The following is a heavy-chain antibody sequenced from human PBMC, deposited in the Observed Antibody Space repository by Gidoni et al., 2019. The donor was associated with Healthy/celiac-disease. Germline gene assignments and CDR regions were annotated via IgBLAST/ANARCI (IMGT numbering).Heavy chain of an antibody. CDR2: ISSGSRYI. CDR3: ARERDYGGNSPPFDY. Sequence: EVQLVESGGGMVKPGGSLTLSCAASGFTFSSYTMNWVRQAPGKGLEWVSSISSGSRYIYYADSVKGRFTISRDNAKKSLYLQMNSLRAEDTAVYYCARERDYGGNSPPFDYWGQGSLVTVSS. V-gene: IGHV3-21*01. D-gene: IGHD4-17*01. J-gene: IGHJ4*02. CDR1: GFTFSSYT.